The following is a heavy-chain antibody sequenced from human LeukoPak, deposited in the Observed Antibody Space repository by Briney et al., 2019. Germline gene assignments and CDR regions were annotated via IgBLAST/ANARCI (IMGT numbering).Heavy chain of an antibody. J-gene: IGHJ6*04. CDR3: AELGITMIGGV. Sequence: GGSLRLSCEASGFMFSLFEMNWLRQRPGKGLEWIACISNTGSEIYYADSVKGRFSISRDNAKNSLYLQMNSLRAEDTAVYYCAELGITMIGGVWGKGTTVTISS. D-gene: IGHD3-10*02. CDR1: GFMFSLFE. V-gene: IGHV3-48*03. CDR2: ISNTGSEI.